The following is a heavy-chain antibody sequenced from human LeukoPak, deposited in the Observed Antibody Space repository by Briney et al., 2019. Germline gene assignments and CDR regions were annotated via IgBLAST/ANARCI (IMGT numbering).Heavy chain of an antibody. CDR3: ARVRAVGDAFDI. Sequence: GASVEVSCKASGYTFTGYYMHWVRQAPGQGLEWMGRINPNSGGTNYAQKFQGRVTMTRDTSISTAYMELSRLRSDDTAVYYCARVRAVGDAFDIWGQGTMVTVSS. CDR1: GYTFTGYY. D-gene: IGHD3-16*01. CDR2: INPNSGGT. J-gene: IGHJ3*02. V-gene: IGHV1-2*06.